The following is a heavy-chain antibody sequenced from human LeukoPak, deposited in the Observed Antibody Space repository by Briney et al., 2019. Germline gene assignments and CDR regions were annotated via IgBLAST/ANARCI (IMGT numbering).Heavy chain of an antibody. Sequence: PSETLSLTCTVSGGSFSSYYWSWIQQPAGKGLEWIGRVYTTGSTNYNPSLKSRVSMSVDTSKNQFSLSLTSVTVADTAVYYCARVEPLKMVKSPWGQGILVTVSS. CDR1: GGSFSSYY. CDR2: VYTTGST. CDR3: ARVEPLKMVKSP. V-gene: IGHV4-4*07. D-gene: IGHD5-18*01. J-gene: IGHJ5*02.